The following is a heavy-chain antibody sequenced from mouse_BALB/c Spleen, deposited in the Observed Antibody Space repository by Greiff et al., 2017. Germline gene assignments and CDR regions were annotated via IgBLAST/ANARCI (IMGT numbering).Heavy chain of an antibody. CDR3: ARAGNYVGCAY. CDR2: IRNKANGYTT. Sequence: EVHLVESGGGLVQPGGSLRLSCATSGFTFTDYYMSWVRQPPGKALEWLGFIRNKANGYTTEYSASVKGRFTISRDNSQSILYLQMNTLRAEDSATYYCARAGNYVGCAYWGQGTLVTVSA. D-gene: IGHD2-1*01. J-gene: IGHJ3*01. CDR1: GFTFTDYY. V-gene: IGHV7-3*02.